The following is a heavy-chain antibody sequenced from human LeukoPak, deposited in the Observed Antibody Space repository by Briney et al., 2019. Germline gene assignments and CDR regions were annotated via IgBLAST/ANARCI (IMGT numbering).Heavy chain of an antibody. J-gene: IGHJ6*03. CDR3: ARFLKVPAARGYYYYYMDV. CDR1: GGSISSGSYY. V-gene: IGHV4-61*02. Sequence: SQTLSLTCTVSGGSISSGSYYWSWIRQPADKGLEWIGRIYPSGSTNYNPSLKSRVTISVDTSKNQFSLKLSSVTAADTAVYYCARFLKVPAARGYYYYYMDVWGKGTTVTISS. CDR2: IYPSGST. D-gene: IGHD2-2*01.